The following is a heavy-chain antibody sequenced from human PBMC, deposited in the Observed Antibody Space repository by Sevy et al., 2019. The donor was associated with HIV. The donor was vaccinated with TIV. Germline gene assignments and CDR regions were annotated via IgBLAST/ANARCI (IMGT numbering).Heavy chain of an antibody. CDR3: ARGSITIFGVEDNWFDP. CDR2: MNPNSGNT. CDR1: GYTFTSYD. D-gene: IGHD3-3*01. J-gene: IGHJ5*02. Sequence: ASVKVSCKASGYTFTSYDINWVRQATGQGLEWMGWMNPNSGNTGYAQKFQGRVTMTRNTSISTAYMEMSSLRSEDTAVYYCARGSITIFGVEDNWFDPWGQGTLVTVSS. V-gene: IGHV1-8*01.